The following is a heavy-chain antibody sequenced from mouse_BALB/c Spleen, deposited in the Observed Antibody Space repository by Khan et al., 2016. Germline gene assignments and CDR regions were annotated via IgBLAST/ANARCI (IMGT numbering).Heavy chain of an antibody. CDR1: GFDFSRYW. CDR2: INPDSYTI. D-gene: IGHD1-1*01. V-gene: IGHV4-1*02. CDR3: ARAGYYGYLAY. J-gene: IGHJ3*01. Sequence: EVKLLESGGGLVHPGGSLKLSCAASGFDFSRYWMSWVRQAPGKGLEWIGEINPDSYTINYTPSLKDKFIISRDNAKNTLYLQMSTVRSEDTALYYCARAGYYGYLAYWGQGTLVTVSA.